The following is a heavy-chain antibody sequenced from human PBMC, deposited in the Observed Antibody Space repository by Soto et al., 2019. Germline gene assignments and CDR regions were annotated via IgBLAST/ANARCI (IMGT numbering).Heavy chain of an antibody. CDR3: ARDMGFGLSDY. V-gene: IGHV1-3*01. Sequence: ASLNVSPKASGSSLTSYAMHWVRQAPGQRLEWMGWINAGNGNTKYSQKFQGRVTITRDTSASTAYMELSSLRSEDTAVYYCARDMGFGLSDYWGQGTLVTVSS. D-gene: IGHD3-10*01. CDR2: INAGNGNT. CDR1: GSSLTSYA. J-gene: IGHJ4*02.